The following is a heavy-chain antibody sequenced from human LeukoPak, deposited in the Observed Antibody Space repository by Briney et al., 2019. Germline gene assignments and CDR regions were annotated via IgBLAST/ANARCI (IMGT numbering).Heavy chain of an antibody. J-gene: IGHJ3*02. CDR2: ISHSGTT. CDR3: ARHGPITIFGVVPYLNGFDI. V-gene: IGHV4-30-2*02. CDR1: GGSISSGVNY. Sequence: SETLSLTCTVSGGSISSGVNYWTWIRQPPGKGLEWIGYISHSGTTFYTSSLKSRITISVDRSKSQFSLKLTSVTAADTAVYYCARHGPITIFGVVPYLNGFDIWGQGTMGTVSS. D-gene: IGHD3-3*01.